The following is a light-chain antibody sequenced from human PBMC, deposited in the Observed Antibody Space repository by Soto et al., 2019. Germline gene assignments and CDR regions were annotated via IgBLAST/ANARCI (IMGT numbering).Light chain of an antibody. Sequence: DIQMTQTPSSLSAPVGDRLTITCRASQNVNTYLHWYQQKPGKAPKLLIFPASNLQSGVPSRFSGSGSGTNFTLSLNSLQPEDFATYYCQQGYSNPWTFGQGTKVDIK. CDR1: QNVNTY. CDR3: QQGYSNPWT. CDR2: PAS. V-gene: IGKV1-39*01. J-gene: IGKJ1*01.